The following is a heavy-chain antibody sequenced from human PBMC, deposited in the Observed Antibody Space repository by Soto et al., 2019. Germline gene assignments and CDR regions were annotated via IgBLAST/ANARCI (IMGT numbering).Heavy chain of an antibody. V-gene: IGHV1-69*01. D-gene: IGHD2-15*01. Sequence: EQSGPEVKKPGSSVKVSCKASADTFNNYGFSWVRQAPGQGLECVGGVVPRLGSATYAQKFQGRATISADDSASTVYLELTNLQSDDTAIFYCASGIAVDRFEFWGLGTLVVVSS. J-gene: IGHJ4*01. CDR1: ADTFNNYG. CDR2: VVPRLGSA. CDR3: ASGIAVDRFEF.